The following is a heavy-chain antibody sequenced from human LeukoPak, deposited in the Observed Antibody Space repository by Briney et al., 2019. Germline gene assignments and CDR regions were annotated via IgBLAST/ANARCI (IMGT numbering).Heavy chain of an antibody. Sequence: PSETLSLTCTVSGYSISSGYYWGWIRQPPGKGLEWIGSIYHSGSTYYNPSLKSRVTISVDTSKNQFSLKLSSVTAADTAVYYCARDGRPLYGDYVPPFDYWGQGTLVTVSS. V-gene: IGHV4-38-2*02. CDR3: ARDGRPLYGDYVPPFDY. J-gene: IGHJ4*02. D-gene: IGHD4-17*01. CDR1: GYSISSGYY. CDR2: IYHSGST.